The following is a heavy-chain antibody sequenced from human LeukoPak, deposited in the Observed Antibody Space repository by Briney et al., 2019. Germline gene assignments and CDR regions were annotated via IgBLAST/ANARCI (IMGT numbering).Heavy chain of an antibody. Sequence: SETLSLTCAVYGGSFSGYYWSWIRQPPGKGLEWIGEINHSGSTNYNPSLKSRVTISVDTSKNQFSLKLSSVTAADTAVYYCARHIRRPPISTMVRGVTVYCFDPWGQGTLVTVSS. CDR1: GGSFSGYY. CDR3: ARHIRRPPISTMVRGVTVYCFDP. J-gene: IGHJ5*02. V-gene: IGHV4-34*01. CDR2: INHSGST. D-gene: IGHD3-10*01.